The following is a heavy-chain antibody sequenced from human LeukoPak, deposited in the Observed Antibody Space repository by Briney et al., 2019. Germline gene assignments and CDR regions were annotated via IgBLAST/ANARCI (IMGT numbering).Heavy chain of an antibody. CDR1: GGSISSYY. Sequence: SETLSLTCTVSGGSISSYYWSWIRQPPGKGLEWIGYIYYSGSTNYNPSLKSRVTISVDTSKNQFSLKLSSVTAADTAVYYCARLRMARGVKGSPYYFDYWGQGTLVTVSS. D-gene: IGHD3-10*01. J-gene: IGHJ4*02. V-gene: IGHV4-59*08. CDR3: ARLRMARGVKGSPYYFDY. CDR2: IYYSGST.